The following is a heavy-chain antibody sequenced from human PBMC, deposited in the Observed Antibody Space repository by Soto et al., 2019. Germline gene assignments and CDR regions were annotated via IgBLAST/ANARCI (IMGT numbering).Heavy chain of an antibody. J-gene: IGHJ6*02. CDR2: LSTEGTT. CDR3: VRPRPSGENYGMDV. V-gene: IGHV3-53*01. CDR1: GLTVSHNY. D-gene: IGHD3-16*01. Sequence: PGGSLRLSCVASGLTVSHNYMAWVRQAPEMGLERVSILSTEGTTNYADSVKGRFTISRDSSKNTLFRQMDSLRAEDRAVYDCVRPRPSGENYGMDVWGLGTTVTVSS.